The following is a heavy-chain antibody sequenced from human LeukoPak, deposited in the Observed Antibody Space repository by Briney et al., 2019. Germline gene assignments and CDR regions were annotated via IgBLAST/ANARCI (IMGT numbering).Heavy chain of an antibody. CDR3: ARFKQGRLAGTGDYYYYYGMDV. CDR1: GFTFGDYG. D-gene: IGHD6-19*01. V-gene: IGHV3-20*01. CDR2: INWNGGST. Sequence: GGSLRLSCAASGFTFGDYGMSWVRQAPGKGLEWVSGINWNGGSTGYADSVKGRFTISRDNAKNSLYLQMNSLRAEDTALYHCARFKQGRLAGTGDYYYYYGMDVWGQGTTVTVSS. J-gene: IGHJ6*02.